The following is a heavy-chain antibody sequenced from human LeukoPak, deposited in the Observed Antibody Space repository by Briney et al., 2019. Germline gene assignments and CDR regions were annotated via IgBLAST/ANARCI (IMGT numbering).Heavy chain of an antibody. CDR2: IYYSGST. CDR3: AREGSSGPA. J-gene: IGHJ5*02. CDR1: GGSISSSSYY. D-gene: IGHD6-19*01. V-gene: IGHV4-39*07. Sequence: PSETLSLTCTVSGGSISSSSYYWGWIRQPPGKGLEWIGSIYYSGSTYYNPSLKSRVTISVDTSKNQFSLKLSSVTAADTAVYYCAREGSSGPAWGQGTLVTVSS.